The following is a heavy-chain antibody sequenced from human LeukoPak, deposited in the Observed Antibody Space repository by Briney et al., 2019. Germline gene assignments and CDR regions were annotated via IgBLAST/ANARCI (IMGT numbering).Heavy chain of an antibody. CDR3: STETNGRHYDY. J-gene: IGHJ4*02. Sequence: GGSLRLSCAASGFTFSSYSMNWVRQAPGKGLEWVASIGPTGFDRYHADSIKGRFTISRDNANDFLYLQMDSLRAEDTAVYYCSTETNGRHYDYWGQGTLLTVSS. CDR1: GFTFSSYS. V-gene: IGHV3-21*06. CDR2: IGPTGFDR. D-gene: IGHD1-14*01.